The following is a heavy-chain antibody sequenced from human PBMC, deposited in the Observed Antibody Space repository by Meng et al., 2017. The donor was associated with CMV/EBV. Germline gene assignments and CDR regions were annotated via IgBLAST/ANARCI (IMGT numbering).Heavy chain of an antibody. D-gene: IGHD2-2*01. J-gene: IGHJ5*02. CDR2: MNPNSGNT. CDR1: GYTFTSYD. V-gene: IGHV1-8*01. CDR3: ARGRGVVPAAIVQNWFDP. Sequence: ASVKVSCKASGYTFTSYDINWVRQATGQGLEWMGWMNPNSGNTGYAQKFQGRVTMTRNTSISTAYMELSSLRSEDTAVYYCARGRGVVPAAIVQNWFDPWGQGTLVTSPQ.